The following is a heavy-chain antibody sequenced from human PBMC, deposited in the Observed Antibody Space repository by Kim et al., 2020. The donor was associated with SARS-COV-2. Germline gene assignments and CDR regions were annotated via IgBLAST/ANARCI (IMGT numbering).Heavy chain of an antibody. J-gene: IGHJ4*02. CDR3: ATDPFRLSGWNVYFDS. Sequence: ASVKVSCKVSGHTLSELSLHWVRQAPGKGLEWMGGSDPEDGKSIYAQEFQGRVTVTEDTSTDTAYMELTSLRSEDTAVYYCATDPFRLSGWNVYFDSWGQGALVTVSS. CDR1: GHTLSELS. CDR2: SDPEDGKS. V-gene: IGHV1-24*01. D-gene: IGHD6-19*01.